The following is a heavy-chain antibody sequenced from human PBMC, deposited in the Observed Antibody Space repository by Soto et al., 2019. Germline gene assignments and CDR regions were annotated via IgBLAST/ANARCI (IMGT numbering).Heavy chain of an antibody. CDR2: INHSGST. CDR1: GGSFSGYY. V-gene: IGHV4-34*01. D-gene: IGHD1-1*01. J-gene: IGHJ4*02. Sequence: QVQLQQWGAGLLKPSETLSLTCAVYGGSFSGYYWSWIRQPPGKGLEWIGEINHSGSTNYNPSLKSRVTISVDTSKNQFSLKLISVTAAYTAVYYCARRVGGVHRDFDYWGQGTLVTVSS. CDR3: ARRVGGVHRDFDY.